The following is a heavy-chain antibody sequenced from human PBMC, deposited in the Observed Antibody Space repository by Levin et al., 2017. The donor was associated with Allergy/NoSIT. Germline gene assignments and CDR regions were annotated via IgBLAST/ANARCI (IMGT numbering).Heavy chain of an antibody. CDR2: IYTSGST. CDR3: ARGPYYYGSGSYRFDP. CDR1: GGSISSYY. Sequence: SETLSLTCTVSGGSISSYYWSWIRQPAGKGLEWIGRIYTSGSTNYNPSLKSRVTMSVDTSKNQFSLKLSSVTAADTAVYYCARGPYYYGSGSYRFDPWGQGTLVTVSS. J-gene: IGHJ5*02. D-gene: IGHD3-10*01. V-gene: IGHV4-4*07.